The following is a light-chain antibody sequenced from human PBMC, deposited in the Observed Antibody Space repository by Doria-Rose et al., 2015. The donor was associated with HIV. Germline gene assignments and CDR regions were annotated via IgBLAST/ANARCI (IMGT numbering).Light chain of an antibody. Sequence: EIVLTQSPGTLSLSPGERATLSCRASQSFSSTYLAWYQQKPGQAPSLLIYDGSTRATGITDRFSASGSGTDFTLTINRLEPEDFALYYCHQYGTSRTFGQGTKVEI. CDR3: HQYGTSRT. CDR2: DGS. J-gene: IGKJ1*01. V-gene: IGKV3-20*01. CDR1: QSFSSTY.